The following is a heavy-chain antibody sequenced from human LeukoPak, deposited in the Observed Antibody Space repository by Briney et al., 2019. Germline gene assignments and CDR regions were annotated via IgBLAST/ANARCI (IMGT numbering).Heavy chain of an antibody. CDR1: GGSISSGGYS. D-gene: IGHD2-15*01. Sequence: SQTLSLTCAVSGGSISSGGYSWSWIRQPPGKGLEWIGYIYHSGSTYYNPSLKSRVTISVDRSKNQFSLKLSSVTAADTAVYYCARDVAGSNDYWGQGTLATVSS. J-gene: IGHJ4*02. CDR2: IYHSGST. CDR3: ARDVAGSNDY. V-gene: IGHV4-30-2*01.